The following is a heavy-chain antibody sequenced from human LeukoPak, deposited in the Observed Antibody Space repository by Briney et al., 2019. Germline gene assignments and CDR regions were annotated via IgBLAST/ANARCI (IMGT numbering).Heavy chain of an antibody. CDR3: AVNSDIVLMVYGPLGY. CDR1: GYTFTGYY. V-gene: IGHV1-2*02. D-gene: IGHD2-8*01. J-gene: IGHJ4*02. Sequence: VASVKVSCKASGYTFTGYYMHWVRQAPGQGLEWMGWINPNSGGTNYAQKFQGRVTMTRDTSISTAYMELSRLRSDDTAVYYCAVNSDIVLMVYGPLGYWGQGTLVTVSS. CDR2: INPNSGGT.